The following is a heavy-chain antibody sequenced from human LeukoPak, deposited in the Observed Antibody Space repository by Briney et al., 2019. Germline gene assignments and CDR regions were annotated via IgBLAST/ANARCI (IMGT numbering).Heavy chain of an antibody. CDR2: IRYDGSNK. V-gene: IGHV3-30*02. J-gene: IGHJ4*02. CDR3: AKDHCSSTSCYLGY. D-gene: IGHD2-2*01. Sequence: GGSLRLSCAASGFTFSSYGMHWVRQAPGKGLEWVAFIRYDGSNKYYADSVKGRFTISRDNSKNTLYLQMNSLRAEDTAVYYCAKDHCSSTSCYLGYWGQGTLVTVSS. CDR1: GFTFSSYG.